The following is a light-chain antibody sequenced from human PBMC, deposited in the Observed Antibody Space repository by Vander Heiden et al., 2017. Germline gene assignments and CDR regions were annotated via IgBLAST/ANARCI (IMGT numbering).Light chain of an antibody. V-gene: IGLV3-21*02. CDR1: NLRSTR. CDR2: DDS. J-gene: IGLJ2*01. Sequence: SYVLTQPPSVSVVPGLTAMIPFRGNNLRSTRLLWYQQKPVQAPVMVVYDDSDRPSGIPERFSGSTSGNAATLTISRVEAEDEADYYCQVWDSSSEHVVFGGGTKLTVL. CDR3: QVWDSSSEHVV.